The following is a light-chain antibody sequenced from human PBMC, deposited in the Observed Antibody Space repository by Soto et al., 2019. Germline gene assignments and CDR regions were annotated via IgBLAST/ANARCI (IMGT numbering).Light chain of an antibody. Sequence: EIVLTQSPATLSVSPGERATLSCRTSQSVGSNLAWYQQKPGQAPRLLMYGAFIRAPGFPVRFRGTGSGSEFTLTISSLQSEDGALYYCQQYDKWTYTFGQGTRLEIX. V-gene: IGKV3-15*01. J-gene: IGKJ5*01. CDR2: GAF. CDR3: QQYDKWTYT. CDR1: QSVGSN.